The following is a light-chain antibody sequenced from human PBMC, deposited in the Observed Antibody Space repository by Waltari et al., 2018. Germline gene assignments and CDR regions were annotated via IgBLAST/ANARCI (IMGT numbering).Light chain of an antibody. CDR2: WAS. V-gene: IGKV4-1*01. Sequence: EIVMTQSPXHLAXXLGERXTIHCXXTESLFSTFTNYNHLYCYQQKPGQPPRLLFYWASTRESGVPDRFSGXGSXTDFTLTISSLXXXXXAVYYCHQYYTTPMTFGXXTKVXXK. J-gene: IGKJ1*01. CDR3: HQYYTTPMT. CDR1: ESLFSTFTNYNH.